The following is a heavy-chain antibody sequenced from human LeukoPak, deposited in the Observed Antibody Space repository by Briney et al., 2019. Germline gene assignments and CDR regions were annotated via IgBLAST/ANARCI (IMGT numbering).Heavy chain of an antibody. D-gene: IGHD6-13*01. CDR3: AKGIAAADFNWFDP. V-gene: IGHV3-23*01. CDR2: ISGSGGST. J-gene: IGHJ5*02. CDR1: GFTFSSYA. Sequence: GGSLRLSCAASGFTFSSYAMSWVRQAPGKGLEWVSAISGSGGSTYYADSVKGRFTISRDNTKNTLYLQMNSLRAEDTAVYYCAKGIAAADFNWFDPWGQGTPVTVSS.